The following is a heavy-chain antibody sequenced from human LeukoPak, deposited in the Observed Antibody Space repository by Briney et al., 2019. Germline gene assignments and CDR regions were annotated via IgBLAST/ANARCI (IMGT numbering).Heavy chain of an antibody. V-gene: IGHV1-69*06. D-gene: IGHD2-15*01. J-gene: IGHJ6*04. CDR2: IIPMFGTA. CDR1: GGTFSSYA. Sequence: SVKVACKASGGTFSSYAISWVRQAPGQGLEWMGGIIPMFGTANYAQKFQGRVTISADKSTSTAYMELSSLRSEDTAVYYCARGAVVAATPHYYYYGMDVWGKGTTVTVSS. CDR3: ARGAVVAATPHYYYYGMDV.